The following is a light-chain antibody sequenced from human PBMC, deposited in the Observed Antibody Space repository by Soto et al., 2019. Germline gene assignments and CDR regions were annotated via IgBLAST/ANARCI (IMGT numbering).Light chain of an antibody. Sequence: QSALAQPASVSGSPGQSLTISCTGTSSDVGGYNFVSWYQQYPGKAPKLMIYDVSSRPSGISTRFSGSKSGNTASLTISGLQAGDEADYYCSSYARNRDVLFGGGTKLTVL. V-gene: IGLV2-14*03. CDR2: DVS. CDR1: SSDVGGYNF. CDR3: SSYARNRDVL. J-gene: IGLJ2*01.